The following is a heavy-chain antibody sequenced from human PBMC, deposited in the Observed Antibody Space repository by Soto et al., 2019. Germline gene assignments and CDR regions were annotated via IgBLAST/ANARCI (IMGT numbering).Heavy chain of an antibody. V-gene: IGHV1-69*13. CDR1: GGNFSSNG. Sequence: SVKVSCKAPGGNFSSNGIRWVRQAPGQGLELMGGIIPTFGTTNYAHKFRGRVTITADESTGTAYMELSSLRSDDTAVYYCAGASDSTWYNWLDPWGQGTLVTVS. D-gene: IGHD4-4*01. CDR3: AGASDSTWYNWLDP. CDR2: IIPTFGTT. J-gene: IGHJ5*02.